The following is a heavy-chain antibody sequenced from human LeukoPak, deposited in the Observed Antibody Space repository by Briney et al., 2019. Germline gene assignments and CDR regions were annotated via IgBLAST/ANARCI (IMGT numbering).Heavy chain of an antibody. CDR3: AEAASVRGVSY. Sequence: GGSLRLSCAASGVTFSSYWMHWVRQAPGKGPLWVSHINGDGSTTNYADSVKGRFTISRDNAKNTLYLQMNSLRAEDTAVYYCAEAASVRGVSYWGQGTLVTVSS. V-gene: IGHV3-74*01. J-gene: IGHJ4*02. CDR2: INGDGSTT. D-gene: IGHD3-10*01. CDR1: GVTFSSYW.